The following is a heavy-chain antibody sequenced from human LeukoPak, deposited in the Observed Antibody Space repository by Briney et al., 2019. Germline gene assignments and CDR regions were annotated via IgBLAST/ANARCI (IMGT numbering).Heavy chain of an antibody. D-gene: IGHD2/OR15-2a*01. Sequence: PGGFLRLSCAASGFTFNNAWMNWVRQAPGKGLEWVSSISSSSKYIYYAESVKGRFIISRDSAKNSLYLQVNSLRAEDTAVYYCARDLDINIEYKGFDYYHFGMDVWGQGTTVTVSS. CDR1: GFTFNNAW. CDR3: ARDLDINIEYKGFDYYHFGMDV. CDR2: ISSSSKYI. V-gene: IGHV3-21*01. J-gene: IGHJ6*02.